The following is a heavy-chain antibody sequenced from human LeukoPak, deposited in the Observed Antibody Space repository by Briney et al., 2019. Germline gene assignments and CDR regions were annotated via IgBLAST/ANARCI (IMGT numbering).Heavy chain of an antibody. Sequence: ETLSLTCTVSGGSISSSNYYWAWIRQPPGKGLERIGSIYYSGNTYYNPSLKSRVTISVDTSKNQFSLKLSSVTAADTAVYYCATSRQWLYYFDYWGQGTLVTVSS. CDR1: GGSISSSNYY. J-gene: IGHJ4*02. CDR2: IYYSGNT. D-gene: IGHD3-22*01. CDR3: ATSRQWLYYFDY. V-gene: IGHV4-39*07.